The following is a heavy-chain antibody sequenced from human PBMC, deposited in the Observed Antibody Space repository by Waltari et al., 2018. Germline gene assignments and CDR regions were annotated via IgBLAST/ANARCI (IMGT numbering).Heavy chain of an antibody. CDR3: ARGLYSSSAYYYYMDV. D-gene: IGHD6-6*01. J-gene: IGHJ6*03. Sequence: QVQLVQSGAEVKKPGSSVKVSCKASGGPFSSLAISWVPRAPGKGLEWTGGIIPIFGPANYAQKFQGRVTITADESTSTAYMELSSLRSEDTAVYYCARGLYSSSAYYYYMDVWGKGTTVTVSS. CDR2: IIPIFGPA. V-gene: IGHV1-69*01. CDR1: GGPFSSLA.